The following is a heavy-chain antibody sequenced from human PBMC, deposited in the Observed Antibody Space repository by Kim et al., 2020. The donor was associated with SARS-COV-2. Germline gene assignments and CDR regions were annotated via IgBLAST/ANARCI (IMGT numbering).Heavy chain of an antibody. CDR1: GYTFTSYA. CDR2: INTNTGNP. J-gene: IGHJ6*02. D-gene: IGHD6-13*01. V-gene: IGHV7-4-1*02. Sequence: ASVKVSCKASGYTFTSYAMNWVRQAPGQGLEWMGWINTNTGNPTYAQGFTGRFVFSLDTSVSTAYLQISSLKAEDTAVYYCARQNIAAAGPTYYYYGMDVWGQGTTVTVSS. CDR3: ARQNIAAAGPTYYYYGMDV.